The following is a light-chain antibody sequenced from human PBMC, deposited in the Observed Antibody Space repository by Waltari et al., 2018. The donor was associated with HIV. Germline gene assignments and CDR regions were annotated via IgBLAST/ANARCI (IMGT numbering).Light chain of an antibody. Sequence: SVLTQPPSASGTPGQRVTISCSTISSNLGPNGVSWYQQLPGTAPKLLVYSNIHRPSGVPDRFSGSKSGTSASLAISGLQSDDEADYYCATWDDNLNGRVFGTGTKVTVL. J-gene: IGLJ1*01. V-gene: IGLV1-44*01. CDR2: SNI. CDR3: ATWDDNLNGRV. CDR1: SSNLGPNG.